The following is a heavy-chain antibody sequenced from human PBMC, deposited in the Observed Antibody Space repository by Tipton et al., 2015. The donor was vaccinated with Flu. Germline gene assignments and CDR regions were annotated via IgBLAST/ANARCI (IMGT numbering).Heavy chain of an antibody. J-gene: IGHJ6*03. CDR3: ARSPGERGWSNYYYYYMDV. Sequence: TLSLTCAVYGGSFSGYYWSWIRQPPGKGLEWIGEINHSGSTNYNPSLKSRVTISVDTSKNQFSLKLSSVTAADTAVYYCARSPGERGWSNYYYYYMDVWGKGTTVTVSS. CDR1: GGSFSGYY. D-gene: IGHD6-19*01. V-gene: IGHV4-34*01. CDR2: INHSGST.